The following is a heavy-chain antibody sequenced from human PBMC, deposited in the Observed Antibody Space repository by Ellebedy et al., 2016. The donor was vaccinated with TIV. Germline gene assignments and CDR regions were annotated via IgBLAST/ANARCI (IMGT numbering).Heavy chain of an antibody. J-gene: IGHJ4*02. CDR2: IHGRGTT. CDR1: GDSIVNDY. CDR3: ARTQSSGCSDY. V-gene: IGHV4-4*08. Sequence: MPSETLSLTCTVSGDSIVNDYWSWIRQPPGKGLEWIAYIHGRGTTNYNPSLKSRVTISVDTSENQFSLKLSSVIAADTAVYYCARTQSSGCSDYWGQGTLVTVSS. D-gene: IGHD3-22*01.